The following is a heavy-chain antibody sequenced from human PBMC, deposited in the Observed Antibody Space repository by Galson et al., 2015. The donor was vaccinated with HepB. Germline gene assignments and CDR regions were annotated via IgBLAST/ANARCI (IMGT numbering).Heavy chain of an antibody. D-gene: IGHD3-10*01. Sequence: SLRLSCAASKFTFSSYVMTWVRQAPGKGLEWVSSIRSGGTDTYYADSVRGRFSIFRDNSNSTPYLQMNSLRAEDTAIYYCAKEIALRGVFDYWGQGTLVTVSS. CDR2: IRSGGTDT. CDR3: AKEIALRGVFDY. J-gene: IGHJ4*02. CDR1: KFTFSSYV. V-gene: IGHV3-23*01.